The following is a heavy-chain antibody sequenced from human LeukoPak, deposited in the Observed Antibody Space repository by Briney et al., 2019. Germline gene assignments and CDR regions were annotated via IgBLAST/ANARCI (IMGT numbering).Heavy chain of an antibody. Sequence: SQTLSLTCTVSGASISSGTYSWRWIRQPPGEGLEWIGYIYHTGSTYYNPSLKGRVTISVDRSKNQFSLNLNFVTAADTALYYCARGDGSGSGRWFDPWGQGTLITVSS. CDR1: GASISSGTYS. CDR2: IYHTGST. V-gene: IGHV4-30-2*01. J-gene: IGHJ5*02. CDR3: ARGDGSGSGRWFDP. D-gene: IGHD3-10*01.